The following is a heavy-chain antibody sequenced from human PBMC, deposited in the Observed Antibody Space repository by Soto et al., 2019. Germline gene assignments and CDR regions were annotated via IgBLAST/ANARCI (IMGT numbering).Heavy chain of an antibody. V-gene: IGHV3-23*01. Sequence: PGGSLRRSCAASGFTFSSNAMSWHRQAPGKGLEWVSGISSSGGSTYYADSVKGRFTISRDNSKNMLYLQMDSLRDEDTAVYYCASGTIPLLGVITSPFDFWGQGILVTVSS. CDR1: GFTFSSNA. J-gene: IGHJ4*02. D-gene: IGHD3-3*01. CDR2: ISSSGGST. CDR3: ASGTIPLLGVITSPFDF.